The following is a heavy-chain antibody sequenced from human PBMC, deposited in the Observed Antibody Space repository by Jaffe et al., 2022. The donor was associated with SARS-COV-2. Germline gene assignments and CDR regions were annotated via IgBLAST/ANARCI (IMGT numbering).Heavy chain of an antibody. D-gene: IGHD3-10*01. Sequence: EVQLVESGGGLVQPGGSLRLSCAASGFTFSSYSMNWVRQAPGKGLEWVSYISSSSSTIYYADSVKGRFTISRDNAKNSLYLQMNSLRAEDTAVYYCARAGSGSYYNWYFDLWGRGTLVTVSS. CDR1: GFTFSSYS. V-gene: IGHV3-48*01. CDR2: ISSSSSTI. J-gene: IGHJ2*01. CDR3: ARAGSGSYYNWYFDL.